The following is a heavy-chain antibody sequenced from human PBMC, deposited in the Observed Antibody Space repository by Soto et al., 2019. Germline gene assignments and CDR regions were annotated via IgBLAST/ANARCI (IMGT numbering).Heavy chain of an antibody. Sequence: PSETLSLTCTVSGGSVSSGSYYWSWIRQPPGKGLEWIGYIYYSGSTNYNPSLKSRVTISVDTSKNQFSLKLSSVSPEDTAVYYCARAYCSGGSCWAWSNWFDPWGQGTLVTVSS. CDR1: GGSVSSGSYY. CDR2: IYYSGST. V-gene: IGHV4-61*01. CDR3: ARAYCSGGSCWAWSNWFDP. J-gene: IGHJ5*02. D-gene: IGHD2-15*01.